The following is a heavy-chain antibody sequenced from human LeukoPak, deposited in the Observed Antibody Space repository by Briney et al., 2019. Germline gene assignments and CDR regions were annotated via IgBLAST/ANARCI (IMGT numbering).Heavy chain of an antibody. Sequence: SETLSLTCTVSGGSISSSSYYWGWIRQPPGKGLEWIGSIYYSGSTYYNPSLKSRVTISVDTSKNQFSLKLSSVTAADTAVYYCARISSTAALAPYRKFDPWGQGTLVTVSS. J-gene: IGHJ5*02. CDR2: IYYSGST. CDR1: GGSISSSSYY. V-gene: IGHV4-39*07. CDR3: ARISSTAALAPYRKFDP. D-gene: IGHD6-13*01.